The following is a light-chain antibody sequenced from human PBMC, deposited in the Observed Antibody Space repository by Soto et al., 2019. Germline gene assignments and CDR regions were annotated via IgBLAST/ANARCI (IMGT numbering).Light chain of an antibody. CDR2: LGS. J-gene: IGKJ3*01. Sequence: IVMTQSPLSLPVTPGEPASISCRSSQSLLQRNGYNYVDWYLQKPGQSPQLLTYLGSYRASGVPDMFSDSGSGTESTLKISRVEADDVGIYYFMQALQTSFTFGPGTKVDIK. CDR3: MQALQTSFT. V-gene: IGKV2-28*01. CDR1: QSLLQRNGYNY.